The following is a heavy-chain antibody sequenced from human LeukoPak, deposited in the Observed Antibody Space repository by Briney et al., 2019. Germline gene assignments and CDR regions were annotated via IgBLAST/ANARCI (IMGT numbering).Heavy chain of an antibody. CDR2: ISSSGSVT. CDR3: SLLAVASPQDY. D-gene: IGHD6-19*01. V-gene: IGHV3-48*03. J-gene: IGHJ4*02. Sequence: GGSLRLSCAASGFTFSVYEMHWVRQAPGKGLEWVSDISSSGSVTYCADSVRGRFTTSRDNANNFLYLQMHSLRAEDTAIYYCSLLAVASPQDYWGQGTWVTVSS. CDR1: GFTFSVYE.